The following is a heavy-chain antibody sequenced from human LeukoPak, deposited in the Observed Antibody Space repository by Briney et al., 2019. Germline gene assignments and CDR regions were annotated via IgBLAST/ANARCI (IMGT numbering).Heavy chain of an antibody. CDR1: GFAFSSYG. CDR3: AKKTAGSYWCGPDY. Sequence: GGSLRLSCTASGFAFSSYGMHWVRQAPGKGLEWVAVTSSDGSLKYYMDSVKGRFTISRDNSKNTLYLQMNSLRAEDTAVYYCAKKTAGSYWCGPDYWGQGTQVTVSS. J-gene: IGHJ4*02. D-gene: IGHD3-10*01. V-gene: IGHV3-30*18. CDR2: TSSDGSLK.